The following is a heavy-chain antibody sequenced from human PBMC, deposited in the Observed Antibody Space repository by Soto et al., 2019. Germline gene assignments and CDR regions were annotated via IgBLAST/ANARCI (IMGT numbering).Heavy chain of an antibody. J-gene: IGHJ4*01. V-gene: IGHV1-69*05. CDR3: ARAAYYYDSSGYYPGDY. D-gene: IGHD3-22*01. CDR2: IVPIVDTS. CDR1: GGTFSSYA. Sequence: SVKVSCKTSGGTFSSYAISWVRQAPGQGLEWMGGIVPIVDTSTYAQKLQGRVTITRDTSASTAYMEVSSLRSEDTAVYYCARAAYYYDSSGYYPGDYWG.